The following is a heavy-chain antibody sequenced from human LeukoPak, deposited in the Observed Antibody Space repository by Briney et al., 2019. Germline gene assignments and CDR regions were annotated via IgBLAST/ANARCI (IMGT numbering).Heavy chain of an antibody. D-gene: IGHD1-26*01. CDR3: ARQRGRWDSFDY. CDR2: ISSGGST. CDR1: GASITRYF. V-gene: IGHV4-59*01. Sequence: SETLSLTCTVSGASITRYFWNWIRQPPGKELEWIGYISSGGSTNYNPSLKSRVTISIDTSKNQFSLKLTSATAADTAVYYCARQRGRWDSFDYWGQGTLVTVSS. J-gene: IGHJ4*02.